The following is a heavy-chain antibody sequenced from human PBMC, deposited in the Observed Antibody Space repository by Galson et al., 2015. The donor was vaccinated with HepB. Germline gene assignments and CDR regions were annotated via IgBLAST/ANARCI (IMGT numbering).Heavy chain of an antibody. CDR1: GGSISSSNW. Sequence: LTCAVSGGSISSSNWWSWVRQPPGKGLEWIGEIYHSGSTNYNPSLKSRVTISVDKSKNQFSLKLSSVTAADTAVYYCARVQPSSGLYYFDYWGQGTLVTVSS. CDR2: IYHSGST. CDR3: ARVQPSSGLYYFDY. J-gene: IGHJ4*02. D-gene: IGHD6-19*01. V-gene: IGHV4-4*02.